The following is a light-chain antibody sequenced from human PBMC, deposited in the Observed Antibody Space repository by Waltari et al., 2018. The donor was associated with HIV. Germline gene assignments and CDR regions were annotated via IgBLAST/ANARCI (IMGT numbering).Light chain of an antibody. CDR1: QSIVTW. CDR2: KAS. J-gene: IGKJ1*01. Sequence: DIQMTQSPSTLSASVGDRVTITGRASQSIVTWLAWYQQKPGKAPKLLISKASSLETGVPSRFSGSGSGTEFTLTISSLQPDDFATYYCQQYNTNLGTFGQGTKVEIE. V-gene: IGKV1-5*03. CDR3: QQYNTNLGT.